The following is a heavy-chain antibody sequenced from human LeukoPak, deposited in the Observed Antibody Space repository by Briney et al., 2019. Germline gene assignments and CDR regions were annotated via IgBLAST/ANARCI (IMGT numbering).Heavy chain of an antibody. CDR1: GYTFTSYD. CDR2: MNPNSGNT. J-gene: IGHJ5*02. D-gene: IGHD1-7*01. V-gene: IGHV1-8*01. Sequence: GASVKVSCKGSGYTFTSYDINWVRQATGQGLEWMGWMNPNSGNTGYAQRFQGRVTMTRNTSISTAYMELSSLRSEDTAVYYCARGITGTTAGYNWFDPWGQGTLVTVSS. CDR3: ARGITGTTAGYNWFDP.